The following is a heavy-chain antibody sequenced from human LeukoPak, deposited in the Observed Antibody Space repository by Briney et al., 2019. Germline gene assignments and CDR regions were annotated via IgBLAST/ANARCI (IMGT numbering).Heavy chain of an antibody. D-gene: IGHD3/OR15-3a*01. CDR1: GGSISSYY. Sequence: SETLSLTCTVSGGSISSYYWSWIRQPPGKGLEWIGYIYYSGSTNYNPSLKSRVTISVDTSKNQFSLKLSSVTAADTAVYYCARRRTGYLSYYFDSWGQGVLVTVSS. J-gene: IGHJ4*02. CDR2: IYYSGST. CDR3: ARRRTGYLSYYFDS. V-gene: IGHV4-59*12.